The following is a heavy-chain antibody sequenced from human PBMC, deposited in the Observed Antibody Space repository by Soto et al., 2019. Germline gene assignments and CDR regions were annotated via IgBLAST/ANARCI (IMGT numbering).Heavy chain of an antibody. D-gene: IGHD3-22*01. CDR2: IYYAGTT. CDR1: NGSISPNY. CDR3: ARLGAYYQAMDS. V-gene: IGHV4-59*08. J-gene: IGHJ1*01. Sequence: SETLSLTCTVSNGSISPNYWSWIRQPPGKGLEWIGYIYYAGTTTYNPSLQSRVSISVDTSKNEVSLKLTFVTAADTAVYFCARLGAYYQAMDSWGQGTLVT.